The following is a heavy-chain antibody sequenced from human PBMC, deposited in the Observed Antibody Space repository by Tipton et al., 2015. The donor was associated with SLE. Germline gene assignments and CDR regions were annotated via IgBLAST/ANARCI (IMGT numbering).Heavy chain of an antibody. CDR2: IYHSGST. V-gene: IGHV4-31*03. J-gene: IGHJ5*02. CDR3: ARETPPAYCSGGSCINWFDP. D-gene: IGHD2-15*01. CDR1: GGSISSGSYY. Sequence: TLSLTCTVSGGSISSGSYYWSWIRQPAGKGLEWIGNIYHSGSTYYNPSLKSRVTISVDTSKNQFSLTLSSVTAADTAVYYCARETPPAYCSGGSCINWFDPWGQGTLVTVSS.